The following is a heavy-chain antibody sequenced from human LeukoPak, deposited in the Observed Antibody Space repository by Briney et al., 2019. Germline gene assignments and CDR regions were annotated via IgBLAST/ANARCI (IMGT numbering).Heavy chain of an antibody. CDR3: TKYSGSYSFDY. CDR2: IKSKGSGETT. V-gene: IGHV3-15*01. CDR1: GFTFSNAW. J-gene: IGHJ4*02. D-gene: IGHD1-26*01. Sequence: GGSLRLSCAGSGFTFSNAWMSWVRQAPGKGLEWVGRIKSKGSGETTDYAAPVKGRFTISRDDSKNTLYLQMNNLETEDTAVYYCTKYSGSYSFDYWGQGALVIVSS.